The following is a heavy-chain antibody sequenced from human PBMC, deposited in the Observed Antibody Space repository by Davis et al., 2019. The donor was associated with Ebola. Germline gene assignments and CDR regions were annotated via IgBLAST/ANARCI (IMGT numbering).Heavy chain of an antibody. V-gene: IGHV3-30*03. CDR3: TCVDTAMAELDY. CDR2: ISYDGSNE. J-gene: IGHJ4*02. CDR1: GFSFSTYA. D-gene: IGHD5-18*01. Sequence: GESLKISCAASGFSFSTYAMHWVRQAPGKGLEWVAVISYDGSNEYYADSVKGRFTISRDNSKNTLFLQMNSLKTEDTAVYYCTCVDTAMAELDYWGQGTLVTVSS.